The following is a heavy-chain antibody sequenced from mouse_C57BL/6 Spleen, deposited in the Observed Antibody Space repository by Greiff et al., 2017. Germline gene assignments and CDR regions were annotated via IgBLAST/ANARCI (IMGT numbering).Heavy chain of an antibody. Sequence: EVQLQQSGGGLVQPGGSMTLSCVASGFTFSNSWMNWVRQSPEKGLEWVAHIRLKSDTYATHYAASVKGRFSISRDDSKRSVYLQMNNVRAEDTGIYYCTYDSNYAMDYGGQGTSVTVSS. CDR3: TYDSNYAMDY. CDR1: GFTFSNSW. V-gene: IGHV6-3*01. D-gene: IGHD1-1*01. J-gene: IGHJ4*01. CDR2: IRLKSDTYAT.